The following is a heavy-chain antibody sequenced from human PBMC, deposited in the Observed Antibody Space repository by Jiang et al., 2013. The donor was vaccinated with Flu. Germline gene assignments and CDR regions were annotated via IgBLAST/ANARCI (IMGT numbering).Heavy chain of an antibody. CDR1: GFTFSSYV. D-gene: IGHD2-15*01. J-gene: IGHJ5*01. Sequence: RLSCAASGFTFSSYVISWVRQAPGKGLEWVSTINARGDTTYYEDSMKGRFTISRDNSQSTLYLHLNSLRAEDTAVYYCAKGPGSGWWDSWGQGILVTVSS. CDR3: AKGPGSGWWDS. CDR2: INARGDTT. V-gene: IGHV3-23*01.